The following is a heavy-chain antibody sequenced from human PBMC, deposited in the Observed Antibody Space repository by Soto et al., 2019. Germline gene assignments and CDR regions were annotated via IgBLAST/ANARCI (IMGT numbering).Heavy chain of an antibody. Sequence: QVQLPQWGAGLLKPSETLSLTCAVYGGSFSGYYWSWIRQPPGKGLEWIGEINHSGSTNYNPSLKSRVTISVDTSKNQFSLKLSAVTAADTAVYYCARGYSSSWNWFDPWGKGTLVTVSS. V-gene: IGHV4-34*01. CDR3: ARGYSSSWNWFDP. D-gene: IGHD6-13*01. CDR2: INHSGST. J-gene: IGHJ5*02. CDR1: GGSFSGYY.